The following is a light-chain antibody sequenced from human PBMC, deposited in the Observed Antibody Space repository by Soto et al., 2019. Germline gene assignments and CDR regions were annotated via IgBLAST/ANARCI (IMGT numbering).Light chain of an antibody. V-gene: IGLV1-40*01. CDR1: SSNIGAGYD. CDR2: GNS. Sequence: QSVLTKPPSVSGAPGQRVTISCTGSSSNIGAGYDVHWYQQLPGTAPKLLIYGNSNRPSGVPDRFSGSKSGTSASLAITGLQADDEADYYCQSYDSSVTLRVFGTGTKVTVL. CDR3: QSYDSSVTLRV. J-gene: IGLJ1*01.